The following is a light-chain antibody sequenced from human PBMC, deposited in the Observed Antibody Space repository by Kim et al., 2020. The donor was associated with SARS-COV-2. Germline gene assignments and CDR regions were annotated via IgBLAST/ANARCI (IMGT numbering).Light chain of an antibody. J-gene: IGKJ5*01. CDR1: QSVSKNY. CDR3: QQYAISPIT. CDR2: GAS. Sequence: EIVLTQSPGTLSVSPGERATLSCRASQSVSKNYLAWYQQRPAQAPRLLIYGASSRATGIPDRFSGSGSGTDFTLTISRLEPEDFAVYYCQQYAISPITFGQGTRLEIK. V-gene: IGKV3-20*01.